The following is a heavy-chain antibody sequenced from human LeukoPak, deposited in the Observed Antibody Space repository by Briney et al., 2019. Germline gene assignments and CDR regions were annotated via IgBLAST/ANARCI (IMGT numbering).Heavy chain of an antibody. CDR2: IYSGGST. D-gene: IGHD5-18*01. CDR1: GFTVSSNY. Sequence: GGSLRLSCAASGFTVSSNYMSWVRQAPGKGLEWVSVIYSGGSTYYADSVKSRFTISRDNSPNTLYLQMNSLRAEDTAVYYCARDSSSYGYIPAFDIWGQGTMVTVSS. V-gene: IGHV3-66*01. CDR3: ARDSSSYGYIPAFDI. J-gene: IGHJ3*02.